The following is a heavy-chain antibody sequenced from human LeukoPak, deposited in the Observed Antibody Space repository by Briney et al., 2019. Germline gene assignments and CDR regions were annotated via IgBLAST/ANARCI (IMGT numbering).Heavy chain of an antibody. Sequence: GGSLRLSCAASGFIFRRNGMHWVRQVPGKGLEWVALIWYDGSKTYYADSVKGRFTIPRDNSKNTLYLQMNSLRAEDTAVYYCASISSGWTPDYWGQGTLVTVSS. CDR3: ASISSGWTPDY. D-gene: IGHD6-19*01. CDR1: GFIFRRNG. V-gene: IGHV3-33*01. J-gene: IGHJ4*02. CDR2: IWYDGSKT.